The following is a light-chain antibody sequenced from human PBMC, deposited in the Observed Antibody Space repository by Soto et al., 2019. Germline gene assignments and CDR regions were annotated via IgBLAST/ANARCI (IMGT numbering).Light chain of an antibody. Sequence: EIVLPQSPGTLSLSPGERATLSCRASQSVSSSYLAWYQQKPGQAPRLLIYDVSSRATGIPDRFSGSGSGTEFTLTISSLQSEDFAVYYCQQYNNWPPSIIFGQGTRLEIK. V-gene: IGKV3-20*01. J-gene: IGKJ5*01. CDR2: DVS. CDR3: QQYNNWPPSII. CDR1: QSVSSSY.